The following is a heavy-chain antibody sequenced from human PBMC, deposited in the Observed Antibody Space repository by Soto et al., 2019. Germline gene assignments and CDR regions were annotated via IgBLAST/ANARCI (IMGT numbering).Heavy chain of an antibody. V-gene: IGHV6-1*01. CDR2: TYYRSRWYF. CDR3: ERLKGNSWLDS. Sequence: SQTLSLTCDISGDGVSTNTATWDWIRQSPSRGLEWLGRTYYRSRWYFDYAVSVKSRITISPDISNNQVSLQLTSVTPDDTAIYYCERLKGNSWLDSWGQGTRVTVSS. CDR1: GDGVSTNTAT. J-gene: IGHJ5*01.